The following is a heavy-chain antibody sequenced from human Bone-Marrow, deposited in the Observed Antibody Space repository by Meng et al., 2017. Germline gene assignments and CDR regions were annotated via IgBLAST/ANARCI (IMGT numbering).Heavy chain of an antibody. CDR1: GGSISSGGYF. D-gene: IGHD3-3*01. CDR2: IHYSGST. V-gene: IGHV4-31*01. J-gene: IGHJ4*02. CDR3: ARTYYDFWSGYYYFDH. Sequence: QVQLQVWGPGLVKPSQTLSLTRPVCGGSISSGGYFWSWIRQHPGKGLELIGYIHYSGSTYYNPFLKSLVTISVDTSKNPFSLKVSSGTAAETAVYYCARTYYDFWSGYYYFDHWGQGTLVTVSS.